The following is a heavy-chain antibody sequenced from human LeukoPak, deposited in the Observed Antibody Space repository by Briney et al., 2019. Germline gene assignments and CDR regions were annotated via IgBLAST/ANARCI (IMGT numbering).Heavy chain of an antibody. CDR2: IIPIFGTA. Sequence: SVTVSCKASGGTFSSYAISWVRQAPGQGLEWMGGIIPIFGTANYAQKFQGRVTITADESTSTAYMELSSLRSEDTAVYYCARAKGPYYYGSGPYYFDYWGQGTLVTVSS. J-gene: IGHJ4*02. CDR3: ARAKGPYYYGSGPYYFDY. CDR1: GGTFSSYA. D-gene: IGHD3-10*01. V-gene: IGHV1-69*13.